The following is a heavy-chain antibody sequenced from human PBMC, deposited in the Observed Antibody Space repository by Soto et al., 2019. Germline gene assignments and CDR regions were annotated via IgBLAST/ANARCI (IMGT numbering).Heavy chain of an antibody. V-gene: IGHV4-31*03. J-gene: IGHJ4*02. D-gene: IGHD3-10*01. Sequence: PSETLSLTCTVSGGAVNSGGYYWSCIRQHPGKGQEWIGYVYYSGSTYYNPSLRSRLTISIDTYTNQFSLKRGSVNDADTAVYDCAGISGYYGSGSSYHYFDSWRQGTLFTVSS. CDR2: VYYSGST. CDR3: AGISGYYGSGSSYHYFDS. CDR1: GGAVNSGGYY.